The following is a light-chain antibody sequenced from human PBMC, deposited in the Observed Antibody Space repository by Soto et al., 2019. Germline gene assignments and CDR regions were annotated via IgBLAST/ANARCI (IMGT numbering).Light chain of an antibody. CDR2: EVS. CDR3: SSYTSSSTLGV. J-gene: IGLJ1*01. V-gene: IGLV2-14*01. Sequence: QSVLTQPASVSGSPGQSNTISCTGTSSDVGGYNYVSWYQQHPGKAPKLMIYEVSNRPSGVSNRFSCSKSGNTASVTISGLQAEDEAEYYSSSYTSSSTLGVFGAGAQVTV. CDR1: SSDVGGYNY.